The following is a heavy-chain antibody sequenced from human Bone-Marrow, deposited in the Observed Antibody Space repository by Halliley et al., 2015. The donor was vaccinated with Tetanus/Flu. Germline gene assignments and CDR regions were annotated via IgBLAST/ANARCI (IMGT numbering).Heavy chain of an antibody. V-gene: IGHV3-49*04. J-gene: IGHJ4*02. CDR1: GFNFGDFA. Sequence: SLRLSRTTSGFNFGDFALSWVRQAPGKGLEWVGFIRGKAYGWTTEYAASVKGRFSISRDDSNGIAYLQMKSLKTEDTAVYYCLTGGVWGQGTLVSVSS. CDR3: LTGGV. D-gene: IGHD2-8*01. CDR2: IRGKAYGWTT.